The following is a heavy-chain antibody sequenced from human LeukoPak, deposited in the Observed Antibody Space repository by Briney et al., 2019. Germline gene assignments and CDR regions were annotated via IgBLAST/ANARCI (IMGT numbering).Heavy chain of an antibody. J-gene: IGHJ4*02. CDR1: GGSITSAGYY. CDR2: IYYSGST. V-gene: IGHV4-30-2*05. CDR3: ARGPDRGYSYGPFDY. D-gene: IGHD5-18*01. Sequence: SETLSLTCAISGGSITSAGYYWSWIRQPPGKGLEWIRYIYYSGSTYYNPSLKSRVTISVDTSKNQFSLKLSSVTAADTAVYYCARGPDRGYSYGPFDYWGQGTLVTVSS.